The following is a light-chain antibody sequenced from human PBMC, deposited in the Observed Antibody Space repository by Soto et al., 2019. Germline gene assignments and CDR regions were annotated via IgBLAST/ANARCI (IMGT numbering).Light chain of an antibody. Sequence: DIQLTQSPSFLSASVGDRVTITCRASQGIRNFLAWYQQSPGKAPKLLIYGASTLQSGVPSRFSGSGSGPEFTLTISSLQPEDFGTYYCQQLNNLFGGGTKVEIK. CDR1: QGIRNF. V-gene: IGKV1-9*01. CDR2: GAS. J-gene: IGKJ4*01. CDR3: QQLNNL.